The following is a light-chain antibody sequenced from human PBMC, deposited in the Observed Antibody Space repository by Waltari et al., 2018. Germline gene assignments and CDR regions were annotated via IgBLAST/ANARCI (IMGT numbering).Light chain of an antibody. Sequence: DIVMTQSPDSLAVSLGERATINCKSSQNLLYTSNNKNFLAWYQQRPGHPLKLLIYWASTRESGVPDRFRGNGSGTDFTLTITALQAEDVAVYYCQQYYRPPLTFGGGTKVEIK. CDR2: WAS. V-gene: IGKV4-1*01. CDR3: QQYYRPPLT. CDR1: QNLLYTSNNKNF. J-gene: IGKJ4*01.